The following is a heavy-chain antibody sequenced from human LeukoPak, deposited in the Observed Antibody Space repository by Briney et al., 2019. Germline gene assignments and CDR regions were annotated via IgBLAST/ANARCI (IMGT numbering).Heavy chain of an antibody. J-gene: IGHJ3*02. V-gene: IGHV1-46*01. Sequence: ASVTVSFKASGYTFTSYYMHWVRQAPGQGLEWMGLINPSGGSTSYAQKFQGRVTMTRDMSTSTVYMELSSLRSEDTAVYYCARDRGGDYYDSSGYYRDAFDIWGQGTMVTVSS. D-gene: IGHD3-22*01. CDR3: ARDRGGDYYDSSGYYRDAFDI. CDR2: INPSGGST. CDR1: GYTFTSYY.